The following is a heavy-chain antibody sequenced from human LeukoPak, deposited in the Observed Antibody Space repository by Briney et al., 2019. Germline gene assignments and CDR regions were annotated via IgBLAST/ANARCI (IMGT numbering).Heavy chain of an antibody. Sequence: SETLSLTCTVSGGSISSGGYYWSWIRQPPGKGLEWIGYIYHSGSTYYNPSLKSRVTISVDRSKNQFSLKLSSVTAADTAVYYCAGLFSGYDPFDYWGQGTLVTVSS. D-gene: IGHD5-12*01. J-gene: IGHJ4*02. CDR1: GGSISSGGYY. V-gene: IGHV4-30-2*01. CDR3: AGLFSGYDPFDY. CDR2: IYHSGST.